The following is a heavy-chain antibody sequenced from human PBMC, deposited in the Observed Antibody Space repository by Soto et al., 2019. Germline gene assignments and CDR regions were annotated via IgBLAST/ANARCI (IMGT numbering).Heavy chain of an antibody. Sequence: EVQLVESGGGLVQPGGSLRLSCAASGFTVSSNYMSWVRQAPGKGLEWVSVIYSGGSTYYADSVKGRFTISRHNSKNTLYLQMNSLRAEDTAVYYCARTGKGDYAAFDIWGQGTMVTVSS. CDR3: ARTGKGDYAAFDI. V-gene: IGHV3-53*04. D-gene: IGHD4-17*01. CDR2: IYSGGST. J-gene: IGHJ3*02. CDR1: GFTVSSNY.